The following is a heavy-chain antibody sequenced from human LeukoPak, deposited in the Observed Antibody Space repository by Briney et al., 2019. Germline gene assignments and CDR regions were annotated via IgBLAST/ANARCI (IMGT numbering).Heavy chain of an antibody. CDR1: GGSISSYY. CDR3: ARRQDYGDYDYFDY. J-gene: IGHJ4*02. CDR2: IYTSGST. D-gene: IGHD4-17*01. Sequence: SETLSLTCTVSGGSISSYYRSWIRQPAGKGLEWIGRIYTSGSTNYNPSLKSRVTMSVDTSKNQFSLKLSSVTAADTAVYYCARRQDYGDYDYFDYWGQGTLVTVSS. V-gene: IGHV4-4*07.